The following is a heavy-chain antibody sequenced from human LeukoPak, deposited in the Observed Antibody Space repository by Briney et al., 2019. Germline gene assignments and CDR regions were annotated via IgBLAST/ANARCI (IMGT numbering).Heavy chain of an antibody. CDR2: IIPIFNTP. V-gene: IGHV1-69*13. CDR3: ARGKWEPGDSHYYYSMDV. CDR1: GYTFTGYY. D-gene: IGHD1-26*01. J-gene: IGHJ6*03. Sequence: GASVKVSCKASGYTFTGYYMHWVRQAPGQGLEWMGGIIPIFNTPRYTQTFQGRVTILADESTSTAYMELSRLRFEDTAVYYCARGKWEPGDSHYYYSMDVWGKGTTVTISS.